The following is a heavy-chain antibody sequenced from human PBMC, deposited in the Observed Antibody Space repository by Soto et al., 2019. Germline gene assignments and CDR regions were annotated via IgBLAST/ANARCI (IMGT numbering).Heavy chain of an antibody. Sequence: QLQLQESGPGLVKPSETLSLTCTVSGGSISSSSYYWGWIRQPPGKGLEWIVSIYYSGYTYYNPSLKSRVTISVDTSKNQFSLKLSSVTAADTAVYYCARHNGPLYVGYYYDMDVWGQGTTVTVSS. CDR3: ARHNGPLYVGYYYDMDV. CDR1: GGSISSSSYY. CDR2: IYYSGYT. J-gene: IGHJ6*02. V-gene: IGHV4-39*01. D-gene: IGHD3-16*01.